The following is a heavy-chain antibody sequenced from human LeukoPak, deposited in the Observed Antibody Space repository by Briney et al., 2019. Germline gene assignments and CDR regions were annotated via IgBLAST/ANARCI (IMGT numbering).Heavy chain of an antibody. D-gene: IGHD5-24*01. V-gene: IGHV4-59*12. Sequence: SETLSLTCTVSGGSISSYYWSWIRQPPGKGLEWIGYIYYSGSANYNPSLKSRVTISVDTSKNQFSLKLSSVTAADTAVYYCARGDGYNQARQFDYWGQGTLVTVSS. CDR2: IYYSGSA. J-gene: IGHJ4*02. CDR1: GGSISSYY. CDR3: ARGDGYNQARQFDY.